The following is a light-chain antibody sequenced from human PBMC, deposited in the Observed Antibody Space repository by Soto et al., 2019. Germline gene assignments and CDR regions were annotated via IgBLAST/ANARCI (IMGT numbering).Light chain of an antibody. J-gene: IGKJ2*01. CDR2: GAS. CDR1: PSLTNSY. CDR3: QQYSRSLYT. Sequence: EIVLTQSPGTLSLSPGERATLSCRASPSLTNSYLAWYQQKPGQSPRLLIYGASIRATGIPDRFSGSGSGTHFTLTISRLEPEDFAVYFCQQYSRSLYTFGQGTKLEIK. V-gene: IGKV3-20*01.